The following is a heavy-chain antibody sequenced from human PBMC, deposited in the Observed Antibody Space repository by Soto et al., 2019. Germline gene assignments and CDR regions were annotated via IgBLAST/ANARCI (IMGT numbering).Heavy chain of an antibody. CDR1: GYTFSSYG. CDR3: VTRGDYFDY. Sequence: QVQLVQSGAEVKKPGASVNVSCKTCGYTFSSYGVTWVRQAPGQGLEWMGWISGYNGNTNYAQKFQGRLTVTTDTSTSTAYMELRSLRSDDTAVYYCVTRGDYFDYWGQGTLDTVSS. J-gene: IGHJ4*02. D-gene: IGHD2-2*01. CDR2: ISGYNGNT. V-gene: IGHV1-18*01.